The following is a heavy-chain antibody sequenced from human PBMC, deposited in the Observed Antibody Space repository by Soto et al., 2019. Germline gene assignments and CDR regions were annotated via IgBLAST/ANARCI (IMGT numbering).Heavy chain of an antibody. V-gene: IGHV3-7*05. CDR2: IKKEGSEK. D-gene: IGHD6-19*01. Sequence: EVQLVESGGGLVQPGGSLRLSCAASGFTFSSYWMSWVRQAPGKGLEWVANIKKEGSEKYYVDSVKGRFTISRDNAKNSLYLQMNSLRAEDTAVYYCARSIRYSSGRWGYYYYYYGMDVWGQGTTVTVSS. CDR1: GFTFSSYW. J-gene: IGHJ6*02. CDR3: ARSIRYSSGRWGYYYYYYGMDV.